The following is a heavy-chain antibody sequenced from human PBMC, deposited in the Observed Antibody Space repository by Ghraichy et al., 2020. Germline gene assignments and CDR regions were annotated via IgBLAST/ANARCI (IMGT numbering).Heavy chain of an antibody. CDR1: GFTFSSYA. V-gene: IGHV3-23*01. J-gene: IGHJ4*02. Sequence: GGSLRLSCAASGFTFSSYAMSWVRQAPGKGLEWVSAISGSGGSTYYADSVKGRFTISRDNSKNTLYLQMNSLRAEDTAVYYCAKVMVGAFSTTNFDYWGQGTLVTVSS. CDR2: ISGSGGST. CDR3: AKVMVGAFSTTNFDY. D-gene: IGHD1-26*01.